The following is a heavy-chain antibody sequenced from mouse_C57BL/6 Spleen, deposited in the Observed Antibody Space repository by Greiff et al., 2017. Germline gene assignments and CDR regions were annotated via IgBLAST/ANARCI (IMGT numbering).Heavy chain of an antibody. Sequence: VQLQQSGPELVKPGASVKISCKASGYTFTDYYMNWVQQSHGKSLEWIGDINPNNGGTSYDQKFKGKVTLTVDKSSSTAYMELRILTSEDSAVYYCAKGGPPVVAPFDYWGQGTTLTVSS. V-gene: IGHV1-26*01. D-gene: IGHD1-1*01. CDR3: AKGGPPVVAPFDY. CDR1: GYTFTDYY. J-gene: IGHJ2*01. CDR2: INPNNGGT.